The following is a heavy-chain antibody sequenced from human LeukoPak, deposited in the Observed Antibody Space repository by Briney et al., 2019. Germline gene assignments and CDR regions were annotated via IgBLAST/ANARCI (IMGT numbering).Heavy chain of an antibody. CDR3: ARDKGSDGFYSWFDP. V-gene: IGHV1-69*05. J-gene: IGHJ5*02. CDR2: IIPIFGTA. Sequence: GASVKVSCKASGGTFSSYAISWVRQAPGQGLEWMGGIIPIFGTASYAQKFQGRVTITTDESTTTAYMELSSLRSEDTAVYYCARDKGSDGFYSWFDPWGQGTLVTVSS. CDR1: GGTFSSYA. D-gene: IGHD2-15*01.